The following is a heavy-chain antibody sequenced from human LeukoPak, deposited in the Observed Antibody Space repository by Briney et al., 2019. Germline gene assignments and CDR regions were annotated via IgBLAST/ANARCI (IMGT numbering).Heavy chain of an antibody. D-gene: IGHD6-13*01. J-gene: IGHJ4*02. V-gene: IGHV4-34*01. Sequence: SETLSLTCAVYGGSFSGYYWSWIRQPPGKGLEWIGEINHSGSTNYNPSLKSRVTISVDTSKNQFSLKLSSVTAADTAVYYCARGPIAAAGSFDYWGQGTLVTVS. CDR1: GGSFSGYY. CDR2: INHSGST. CDR3: ARGPIAAAGSFDY.